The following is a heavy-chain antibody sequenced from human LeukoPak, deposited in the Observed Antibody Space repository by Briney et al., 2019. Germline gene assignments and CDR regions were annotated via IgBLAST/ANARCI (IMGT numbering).Heavy chain of an antibody. Sequence: SETLSLTCIVSGDSISSPYWNWIRQPPGKGLEWIGSIFYRGSTDYNPSLKSRVTISVDTSKNQISLRLSSVTAADTAVYYCARDRLSCSGGRCYENWFDPWGQGTLVTVSS. J-gene: IGHJ5*02. CDR3: ARDRLSCSGGRCYENWFDP. V-gene: IGHV4-59*11. D-gene: IGHD2-15*01. CDR2: IFYRGST. CDR1: GDSISSPY.